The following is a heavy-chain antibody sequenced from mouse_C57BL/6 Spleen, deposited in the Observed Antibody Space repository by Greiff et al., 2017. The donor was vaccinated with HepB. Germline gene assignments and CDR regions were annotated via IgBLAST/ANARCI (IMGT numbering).Heavy chain of an antibody. Sequence: VQLQQPGAELVRPGSSVKLSCKASGYTFTSYWMDWVKQRPGQGLEWIGNIYPSDSETHYNQKFKDKATLTVDKSSSTAYMQLSSLTSEDSAVYYCARLGLYGNPQAYWGQGTLVTVSA. J-gene: IGHJ3*01. CDR3: ARLGLYGNPQAY. CDR1: GYTFTSYW. V-gene: IGHV1-61*01. CDR2: IYPSDSET. D-gene: IGHD2-1*01.